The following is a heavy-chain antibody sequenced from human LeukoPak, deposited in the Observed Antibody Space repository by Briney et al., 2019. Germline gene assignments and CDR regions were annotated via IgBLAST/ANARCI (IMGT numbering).Heavy chain of an antibody. V-gene: IGHV4-61*02. CDR2: IYTSGST. CDR1: GRSISSSSYY. Sequence: PSETLSLTCTVSGRSISSSSYYWGWIRQPAGKGLEWIGRIYTSGSTNYNPSLKSRVTMSVDTSKNQFSLKLSAVTAADTAVYYCARGRQQLVQLWFDPWGQGPLVTVSA. CDR3: ARGRQQLVQLWFDP. D-gene: IGHD6-13*01. J-gene: IGHJ5*02.